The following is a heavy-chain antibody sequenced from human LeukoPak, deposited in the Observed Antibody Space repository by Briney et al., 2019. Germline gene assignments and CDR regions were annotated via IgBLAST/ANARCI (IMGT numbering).Heavy chain of an antibody. Sequence: GESLKISCKGFGDNFNNYWIVWVRQMPGKGLEWMGVIYLDDSETKYSPSFQGQVTISADKSISTAYLQWSSLKASDTAMYYCAKLTALNPYSSSWYEEGLAGYFDYWGQGTLVTVSS. V-gene: IGHV5-51*01. CDR3: AKLTALNPYSSSWYEEGLAGYFDY. J-gene: IGHJ4*02. CDR2: IYLDDSET. CDR1: GDNFNNYW. D-gene: IGHD6-13*01.